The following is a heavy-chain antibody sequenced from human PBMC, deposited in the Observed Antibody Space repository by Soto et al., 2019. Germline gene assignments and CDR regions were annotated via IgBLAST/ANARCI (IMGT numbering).Heavy chain of an antibody. CDR1: GGSISSSSYY. CDR2: IYYSGST. V-gene: IGHV4-39*01. D-gene: IGHD6-6*01. CDR3: ARHKGVFPRQLVVNWFDP. Sequence: SETLSLTCTVSGGSISSSSYYWGWIRQPPGKGLEWIGSIYYSGSTYYNPSLKSRVTVSVDTSKNQFSLKLSSVTAADTAVYYCARHKGVFPRQLVVNWFDPWGQGTLVTVSS. J-gene: IGHJ5*02.